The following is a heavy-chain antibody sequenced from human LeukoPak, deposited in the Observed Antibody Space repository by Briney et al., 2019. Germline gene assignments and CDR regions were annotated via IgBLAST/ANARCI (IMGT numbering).Heavy chain of an antibody. CDR3: ATHLRYHDFWSTGIYYYYYAMDV. D-gene: IGHD3-3*01. CDR2: IKSKTEHIAP. J-gene: IGHJ6*02. Sequence: PGGSLSLSCAPSGFTFSNAWMSWVRQAPGRGLECVGRIKSKTEHIAPDNAAPVKGSFTISRDDSKNTLSQQMNSLKTVYTAVYYCATHLRYHDFWSTGIYYYYYAMDVWGQGTTVTVSS. V-gene: IGHV3-15*01. CDR1: GFTFSNAW.